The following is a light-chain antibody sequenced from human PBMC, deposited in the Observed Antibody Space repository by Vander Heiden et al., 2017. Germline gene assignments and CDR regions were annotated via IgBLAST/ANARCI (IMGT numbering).Light chain of an antibody. CDR1: QSLLDSDNGNIY. CDR3: MQRKKFPPT. CDR2: TLS. V-gene: IGKV2-40*01. Sequence: IAITQTAPSRPVTPGAPASISCRSSQSLLDSDNGNIYLDWFLQKPGQSPQLLIYTLSYRASGVPDRFSGSGSPTDFTLKISRVEAEDVGVYYCMQRKKFPPTFGGGTQVDIK. J-gene: IGKJ4*01.